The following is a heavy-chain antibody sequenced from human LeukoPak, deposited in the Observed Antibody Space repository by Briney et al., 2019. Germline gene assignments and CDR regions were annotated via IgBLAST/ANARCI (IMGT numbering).Heavy chain of an antibody. J-gene: IGHJ3*02. V-gene: IGHV3-48*04. Sequence: GGSLRLSCAASGFTFSSYSMNWVRQAPGKGLEWVSYISSSSSTISYAGFVKGRFTISRDNAKNSLYLQMNSLKAEDTAVYYCVRRRDIWGQGTMVTVSS. CDR1: GFTFSSYS. CDR3: VRRRDI. CDR2: ISSSSSTI.